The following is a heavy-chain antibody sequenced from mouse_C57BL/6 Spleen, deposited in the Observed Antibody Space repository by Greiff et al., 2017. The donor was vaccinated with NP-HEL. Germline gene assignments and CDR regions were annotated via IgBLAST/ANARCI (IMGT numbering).Heavy chain of an antibody. CDR1: GYTFTSYW. D-gene: IGHD2-1*01. V-gene: IGHV1-64*01. CDR2: IHPNSGST. J-gene: IGHJ4*01. CDR3: ARVPIYYGTPYAMDY. Sequence: VQLHQPGAELVKPGASVKLSCKASGYTFTSYWMHWVKQRPGQGLEWIGMIHPNSGSTNYNEKFKSKATLTVDKSSSTAYMQLSSLTSEDSAVYYCARVPIYYGTPYAMDYWGQGTSVTVSS.